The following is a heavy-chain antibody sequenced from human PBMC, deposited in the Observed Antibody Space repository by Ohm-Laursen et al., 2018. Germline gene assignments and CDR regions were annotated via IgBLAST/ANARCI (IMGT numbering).Heavy chain of an antibody. CDR3: ARDPRGYTYGGDAFDI. J-gene: IGHJ3*02. V-gene: IGHV3-11*01. CDR1: GFTFSDYY. D-gene: IGHD5-18*01. CDR2: ISSRGSTI. Sequence: GSLRLSCAASGFTFSDYYMSWIRQAPGKGLEWVSYISSRGSTIYYADSVKGRFTISRDNAKNSLYLQMNSMRAEDTAVYYCARDPRGYTYGGDAFDIWGQGTMVTVSS.